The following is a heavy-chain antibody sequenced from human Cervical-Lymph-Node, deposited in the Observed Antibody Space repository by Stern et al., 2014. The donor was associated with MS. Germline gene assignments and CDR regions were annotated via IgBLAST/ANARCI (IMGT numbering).Heavy chain of an antibody. Sequence: MQLVESGAEVKKPGSSVKVSCKASGGTFSSYAISWVGQAPGQGLEWMGGIIPIFGTANYAQKFQGRVTITADESTSTAYMELSSLRSEDTAVYYCAREGMATSAEYFQHWGQGTLVTVSS. J-gene: IGHJ1*01. D-gene: IGHD5-24*01. V-gene: IGHV1-69*01. CDR1: GGTFSSYA. CDR3: AREGMATSAEYFQH. CDR2: IIPIFGTA.